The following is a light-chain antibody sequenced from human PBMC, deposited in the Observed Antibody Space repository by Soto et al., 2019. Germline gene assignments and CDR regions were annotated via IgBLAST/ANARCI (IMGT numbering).Light chain of an antibody. V-gene: IGKV3-20*01. CDR1: QSVSSNY. J-gene: IGKJ1*01. CDR3: QQYGTSRA. CDR2: GAS. Sequence: EIVLTQSPGTLSLSPGEKATLSCRASQSVSSNYLAWYQQKPGQAPRLLIYGASSRATGIPDRFSGSGSGTDFTLTFSRLEPEDFAVYYCQQYGTSRAFGKGTKV.